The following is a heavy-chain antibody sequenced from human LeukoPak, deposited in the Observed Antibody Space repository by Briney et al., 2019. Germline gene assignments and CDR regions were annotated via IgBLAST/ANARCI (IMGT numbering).Heavy chain of an antibody. J-gene: IGHJ4*02. Sequence: GASVKVSCKVSGYTLTGLSMHWVRQAPGKGLEWMGGFDPEDGETIYAQKFQGRVTMTEDTSTDTAYMELSSLRSEDTAVYYCATSGGGNPYPFDYWGQGTLVTVSS. D-gene: IGHD4-23*01. CDR2: FDPEDGET. V-gene: IGHV1-24*01. CDR1: GYTLTGLS. CDR3: ATSGGGNPYPFDY.